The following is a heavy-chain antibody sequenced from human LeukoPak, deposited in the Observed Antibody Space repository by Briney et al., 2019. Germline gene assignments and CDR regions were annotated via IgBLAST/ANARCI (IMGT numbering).Heavy chain of an antibody. J-gene: IGHJ4*02. CDR1: GGSLSSGCYY. CDR3: ARQWDYADSSGRALNYFVY. V-gene: IGHV4-31*03. CDR2: IYYRWST. Sequence: SQTLSLTCPVSGGSLSSGCYYWSWLRQPPGKGREGIGYIYYRWSTYYNPALKSRDTIPGDASKSRFSLKLRSVTAADTAVYYCARQWDYADSSGRALNYFVYWGEGGQVTASS. D-gene: IGHD3-22*01.